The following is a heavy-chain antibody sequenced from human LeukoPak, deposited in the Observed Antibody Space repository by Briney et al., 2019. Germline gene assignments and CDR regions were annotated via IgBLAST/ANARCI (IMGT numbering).Heavy chain of an antibody. V-gene: IGHV3-23*01. CDR1: GFTFSSYA. CDR3: AKGGYSSGWALDY. CDR2: ISGSGGST. Sequence: GGSLRLSCAASGFTFSSYAMSWVRQAPGKGLEWVSTISGSGGSTYYADSVKGRFTISRDNSKNTLYLQMNSLRAEDTAVYYCAKGGYSSGWALDYWGQGTLVTVSS. D-gene: IGHD6-19*01. J-gene: IGHJ4*02.